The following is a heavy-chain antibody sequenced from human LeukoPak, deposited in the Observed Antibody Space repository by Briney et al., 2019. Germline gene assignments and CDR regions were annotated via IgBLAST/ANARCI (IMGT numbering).Heavy chain of an antibody. CDR2: IIPIFGTA. CDR3: AKTGIVVVPAAQFDY. D-gene: IGHD2-2*01. CDR1: GGTFSSYA. V-gene: IGHV1-69*05. J-gene: IGHJ4*02. Sequence: ASVKVSCKASGGTFSSYAISWVRQAPGQGLEWMGGIIPIFGTANYAQKFQGRVTIATDESTSTAYIELSSLRSEDTAVYYCAKTGIVVVPAAQFDYWGQGTLVTVSS.